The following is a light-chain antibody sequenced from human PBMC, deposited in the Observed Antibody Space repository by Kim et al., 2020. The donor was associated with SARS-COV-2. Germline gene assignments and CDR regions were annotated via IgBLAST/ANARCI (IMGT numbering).Light chain of an antibody. V-gene: IGKV3-15*01. Sequence: SVSPGERATLSCRASQSVSSNLVWYQQKPGQAPRLLIYGASTRATGIPARLSGSGSGTQFTLTISSLQSEDFAVYYCQQYNSWPYTFGQGTKLEI. CDR3: QQYNSWPYT. CDR2: GAS. J-gene: IGKJ2*01. CDR1: QSVSSN.